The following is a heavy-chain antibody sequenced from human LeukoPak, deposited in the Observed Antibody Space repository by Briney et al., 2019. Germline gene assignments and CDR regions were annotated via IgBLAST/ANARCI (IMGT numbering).Heavy chain of an antibody. D-gene: IGHD3-16*02. CDR3: TRVLRTYPGLGYRNWFDP. V-gene: IGHV3-15*01. Sequence: GGSLRLSCAASGFTFSDAWMAWVRQVPGKGLEWLGRIKSKSDGGTTDYAAPVRGRFFISRDDSKDTLYVQMNSLKTEDIGIYYCTRVLRTYPGLGYRNWFDPWGQGTLVTVSS. J-gene: IGHJ5*02. CDR1: GFTFSDAW. CDR2: IKSKSDGGTT.